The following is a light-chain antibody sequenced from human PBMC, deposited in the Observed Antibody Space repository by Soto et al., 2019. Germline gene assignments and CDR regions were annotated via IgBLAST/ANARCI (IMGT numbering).Light chain of an antibody. Sequence: EIVLTQSPGTLSLSPGERATLSCRASQSVISSYLAWYQQKPGQAPRLLIYGASSRATGIPDRFSGSGSGTYFPLTISRLDPEDFAVYYCQQYGSPWTFGQGTKVEIK. J-gene: IGKJ1*01. CDR2: GAS. CDR3: QQYGSPWT. V-gene: IGKV3-20*01. CDR1: QSVISSY.